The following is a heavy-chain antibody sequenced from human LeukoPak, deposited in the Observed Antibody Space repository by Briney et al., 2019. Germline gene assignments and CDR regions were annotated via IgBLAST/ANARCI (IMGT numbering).Heavy chain of an antibody. CDR2: IHTSGST. Sequence: PSETLSLTCTVSGVSISSYYWSWIRQPAGKGLEWIGRIHTSGSTNYNPSLKSRVTMSGDTSKNHFSLKLSSVTAAAAAVYYCVMAAFSYFGSGGYYKSGFDYWGQGTLVTVSS. CDR3: VMAAFSYFGSGGYYKSGFDY. V-gene: IGHV4-4*07. D-gene: IGHD3-10*01. J-gene: IGHJ4*01. CDR1: GVSISSYY.